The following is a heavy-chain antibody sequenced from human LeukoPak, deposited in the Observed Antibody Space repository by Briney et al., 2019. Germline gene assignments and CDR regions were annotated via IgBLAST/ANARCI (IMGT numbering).Heavy chain of an antibody. CDR2: INHRGST. V-gene: IGHV4-34*01. CDR1: GGSFSGYY. Sequence: SETLSLTCAVYGGSFSGYYWSWIRQPPGKGLEWIGEINHRGSTNYNPSLKSRVTISVDTSKNQFSLKLSSVTAADTAVYYCARGPGSIGHRPNFWSGYYVYWGQGTLVTVSS. CDR3: ARGPGSIGHRPNFWSGYYVY. D-gene: IGHD3-3*01. J-gene: IGHJ4*02.